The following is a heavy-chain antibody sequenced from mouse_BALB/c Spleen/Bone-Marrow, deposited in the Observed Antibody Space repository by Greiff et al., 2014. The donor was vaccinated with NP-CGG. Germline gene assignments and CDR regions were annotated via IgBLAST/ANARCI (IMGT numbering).Heavy chain of an antibody. D-gene: IGHD5-1*01. Sequence: DVKLVESGGGLVQPGGSLRLSCTTSGFTFTDYFMTWVRQPPGKALEWLGFIRNKPNGYTTEYNPSVKGRFTISRDNSQGILYLQMNTLRAEDSAICYCARDYSGYFDFWGQGTTLTVSS. J-gene: IGHJ2*01. CDR2: IRNKPNGYTT. V-gene: IGHV7-3*02. CDR1: GFTFTDYF. CDR3: ARDYSGYFDF.